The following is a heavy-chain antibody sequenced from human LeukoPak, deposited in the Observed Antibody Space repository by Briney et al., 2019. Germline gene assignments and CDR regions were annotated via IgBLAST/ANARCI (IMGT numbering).Heavy chain of an antibody. V-gene: IGHV4-34*01. CDR3: ASGGIAAAPGYYMDV. CDR2: INHSGST. Sequence: SETLSLTCAVYGGSFSGYYWSWIRQPPGKGLEWIGEINHSGSTNYNPSLKSRVTISVDTSKNQFSLKLSSVTAADAAVYYCASGGIAAAPGYYMDVWGKGTTDTIS. CDR1: GGSFSGYY. J-gene: IGHJ6*03. D-gene: IGHD6-13*01.